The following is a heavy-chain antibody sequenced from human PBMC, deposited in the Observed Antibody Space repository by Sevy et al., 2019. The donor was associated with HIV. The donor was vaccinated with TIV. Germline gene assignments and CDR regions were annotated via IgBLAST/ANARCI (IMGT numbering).Heavy chain of an antibody. D-gene: IGHD2-15*01. V-gene: IGHV3-21*01. J-gene: IGHJ4*02. CDR2: MTSSGSYI. CDR1: GFPFSTFT. Sequence: GGSLRLSCPASGFPFSTFTMNWVRQAPGKGLEWVSLMTSSGSYILYADSVKGRFTISRDNAKNSVFLQMNSLRVEDTAVYYCVRDGWNYWGQGTLVTVSS. CDR3: VRDGWNY.